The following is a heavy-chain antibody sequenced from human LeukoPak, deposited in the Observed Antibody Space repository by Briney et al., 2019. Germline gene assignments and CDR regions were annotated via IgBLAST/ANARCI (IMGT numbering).Heavy chain of an antibody. Sequence: SETLSPTCTVSGGSISSSSYYWGWIRQPPGKGLEWIGSIYYSGSTYYNPSLKSRVTMSVDTSKDQFSLKLSSVTAADTAVYYCARDTGGATEFDIWGQGTMVTVSS. D-gene: IGHD1-26*01. V-gene: IGHV4-39*07. CDR1: GGSISSSSYY. J-gene: IGHJ3*02. CDR3: ARDTGGATEFDI. CDR2: IYYSGST.